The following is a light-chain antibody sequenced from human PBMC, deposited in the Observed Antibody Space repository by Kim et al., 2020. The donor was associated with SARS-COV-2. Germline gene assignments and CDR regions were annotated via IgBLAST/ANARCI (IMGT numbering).Light chain of an antibody. J-gene: IGKJ1*01. CDR3: QQYNTYRT. CDR1: QTIGNW. V-gene: IGKV1-5*01. Sequence: GDRVTITCRASQTIGNWLAWYQQKPGKAPKLLIYYASSLQSGVPSRFSGSGSATEFTLTISSLQPDDFATYYCQQYNTYRTFGQGTKVDIK. CDR2: YAS.